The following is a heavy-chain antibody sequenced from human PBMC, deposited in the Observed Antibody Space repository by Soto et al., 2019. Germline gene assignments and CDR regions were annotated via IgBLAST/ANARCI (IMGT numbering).Heavy chain of an antibody. CDR3: ARAISGYVT. CDR1: GITFTTYA. J-gene: IGHJ5*02. V-gene: IGHV1-3*01. D-gene: IGHD5-12*01. Sequence: QVQLVQSGTEVKKPGASVKVSCKASGITFTTYAIHWVRQAPGQGLEWMGWINAGNGNTRYSQKFQGRVTLTRDTSASTAYMDLSSLTSEDAAIYYCARAISGYVTWGQGTLVTVS. CDR2: INAGNGNT.